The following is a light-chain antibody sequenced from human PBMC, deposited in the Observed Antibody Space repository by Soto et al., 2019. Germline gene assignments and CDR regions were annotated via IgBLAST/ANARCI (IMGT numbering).Light chain of an antibody. CDR3: RSYASSSSYV. J-gene: IGLJ1*01. CDR2: EGT. CDR1: TSDVGGYNL. V-gene: IGLV2-23*01. Sequence: QSLLTQPASVSGSPGQSITISWSGTTSDVGGYNLVSWYQQHTAKAPKLLIYEGTQRPSGVSSRFSGSKSGNTASLTISGLQAEDEADYYGRSYASSSSYVLGTGTK.